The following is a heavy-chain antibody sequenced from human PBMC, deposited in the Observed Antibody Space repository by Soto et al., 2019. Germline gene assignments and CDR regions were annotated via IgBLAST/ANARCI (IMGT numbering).Heavy chain of an antibody. CDR2: ISAYNGNT. Sequence: GASVKVSCKASGYTFTSYGISWVRQAPGQGLEWMGWISAYNGNTNYAQKLQGRVTMTTDTSTSTAYMELRSLRSDDTAVYYCARDLMVLSPYCGGDCWVFDYWGQGTLVTVSS. D-gene: IGHD2-21*02. CDR3: ARDLMVLSPYCGGDCWVFDY. CDR1: GYTFTSYG. J-gene: IGHJ4*02. V-gene: IGHV1-18*04.